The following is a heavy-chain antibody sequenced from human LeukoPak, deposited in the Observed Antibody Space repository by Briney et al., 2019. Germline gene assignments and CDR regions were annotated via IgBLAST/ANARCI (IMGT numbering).Heavy chain of an antibody. D-gene: IGHD3-3*01. Sequence: SETLSLTCTVSGGSISSYYWGWIRQPPGKGLEWIGSIYYSGSTYYNPSLKSRVTISVDTSRNQFSLKLSSVTAADTAVYYCARGYDFWSGENWFDPWGQGALVTVSS. V-gene: IGHV4-39*01. CDR1: GGSISSYY. J-gene: IGHJ5*02. CDR3: ARGYDFWSGENWFDP. CDR2: IYYSGST.